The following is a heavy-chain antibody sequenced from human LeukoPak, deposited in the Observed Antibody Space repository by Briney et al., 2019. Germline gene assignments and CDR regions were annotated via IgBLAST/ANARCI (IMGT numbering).Heavy chain of an antibody. CDR3: VRGGVEAPAAMGFDY. Sequence: SQTLSLTCVISGDSVSSNSGAWNSIRQSPSSGLEWLGRTYYRSKWYNEYALSVKSRITINPDTTKNQFSLQLSSVTPEDTAVYYCVRGGVEAPAAMGFDYWGQGTLVTVSS. CDR2: TYYRSKWYN. V-gene: IGHV6-1*01. J-gene: IGHJ4*02. D-gene: IGHD2-2*01. CDR1: GDSVSSNSGA.